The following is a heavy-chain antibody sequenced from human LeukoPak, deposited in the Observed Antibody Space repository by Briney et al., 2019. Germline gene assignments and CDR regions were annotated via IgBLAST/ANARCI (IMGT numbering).Heavy chain of an antibody. D-gene: IGHD1-7*01. CDR2: ISGSGGGT. V-gene: IGHV3-23*01. Sequence: SGGSLRLSCEASGVTFSSYVMSWVRQAPGKGPEWVSGISGSGGGTYYADSVKGRFAISRDNSKNTLYLQMNSLRAEDTAVYYCARVHITGTTFSPFDYWGQGTLVTVSS. CDR1: GVTFSSYV. CDR3: ARVHITGTTFSPFDY. J-gene: IGHJ4*02.